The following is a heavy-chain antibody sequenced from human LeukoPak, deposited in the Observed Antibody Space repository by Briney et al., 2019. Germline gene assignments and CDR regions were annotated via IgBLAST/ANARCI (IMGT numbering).Heavy chain of an antibody. CDR3: TRLDEAADGFVRGAVTRAYDI. D-gene: IGHD3-10*01. J-gene: IGHJ3*02. CDR2: IRSNSNNYAT. CDR1: GFILSGSG. Sequence: GGSLRLSCAASGFILSGSGIHWVRQASGKGLEWVGRIRSNSNNYATSYAASVKGRYTVSRDDSKNTAYLTMNSLETEDTAIYYCTRLDEAADGFVRGAVTRAYDIWGQGTMVTVSS. V-gene: IGHV3-73*01.